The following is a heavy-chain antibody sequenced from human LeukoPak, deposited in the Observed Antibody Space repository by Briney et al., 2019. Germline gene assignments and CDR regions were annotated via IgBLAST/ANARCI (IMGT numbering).Heavy chain of an antibody. CDR2: ISSSSSTI. D-gene: IGHD1-26*01. J-gene: IGHJ4*02. Sequence: GGSLRLSCAASGFTFSNYGMNWVRQAPGEGLEWVSYISSSSSTIYYADSVKGRFTISRDNAQNSLYLQMNSLRAEDTAVYYCARDPGGSYYGYWGQGTLVTVSS. CDR1: GFTFSNYG. V-gene: IGHV3-48*01. CDR3: ARDPGGSYYGY.